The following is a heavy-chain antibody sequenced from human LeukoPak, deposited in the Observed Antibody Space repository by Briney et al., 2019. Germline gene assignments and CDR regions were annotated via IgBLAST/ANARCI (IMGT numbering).Heavy chain of an antibody. CDR3: AINLYYDFWSGYYEEEVFDY. V-gene: IGHV1-2*02. D-gene: IGHD3-3*01. J-gene: IGHJ4*02. CDR2: INPNSGGT. Sequence: GASVKASCKASGYTFTGYYMHWVRQAPGQGLEWMGWINPNSGGTNYAQKFQGRVTMTRDTSISTAYMELSRLRSDDTAVYYCAINLYYDFWSGYYEEEVFDYWGQGTLVTVSS. CDR1: GYTFTGYY.